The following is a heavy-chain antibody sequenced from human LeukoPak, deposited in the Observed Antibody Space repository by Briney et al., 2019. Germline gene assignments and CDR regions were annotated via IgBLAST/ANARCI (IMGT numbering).Heavy chain of an antibody. D-gene: IGHD3-9*01. CDR1: GYNFTGYR. J-gene: IGHJ6*02. Sequence: ASVKVSCKASGYNFTGYRMHWVRQVPGQGLEWMGRINPNSGGTDYAQKFQGRVTTTRYKSITTAYMELSRLRYDDTAVYYCARGLVDYDILTGYYNYYYYGMDVWGQGTTVTVSS. CDR2: INPNSGGT. CDR3: ARGLVDYDILTGYYNYYYYGMDV. V-gene: IGHV1-2*06.